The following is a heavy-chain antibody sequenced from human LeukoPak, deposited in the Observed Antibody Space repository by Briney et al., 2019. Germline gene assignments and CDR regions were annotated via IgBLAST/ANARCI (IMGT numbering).Heavy chain of an antibody. CDR3: ARANALYCSSTSCLFDY. J-gene: IGHJ4*02. Sequence: ASVKLSCKASGYTFTSYYMHWVRQAPGQGLEWMACINPNSSGTYYAQNFNDRITMTRDTSISTAYMELSRLRSDDTAIYYCARANALYCSSTSCLFDYWGQGTLVTVSS. CDR2: INPNSSGT. CDR1: GYTFTSYY. D-gene: IGHD2-2*01. V-gene: IGHV1-2*02.